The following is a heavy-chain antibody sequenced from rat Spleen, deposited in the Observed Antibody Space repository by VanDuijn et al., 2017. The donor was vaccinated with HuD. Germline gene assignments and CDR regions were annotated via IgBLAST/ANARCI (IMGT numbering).Heavy chain of an antibody. CDR1: GHSISSSY. V-gene: IGHV3-1*01. CDR2: IGYSGST. J-gene: IGHJ1*01. CDR3: ARSGNYDWYFDF. Sequence: EVQLQESGPGLVKPSQSLSLTCSVTGHSISSSYRWNWIRKFPENKMEWMGYIGYSGSTGYNPSLKSRISITRDTSKNQFFLQLNSVTTEDTATYYCARSGNYDWYFDFWGPGTMVTVSS.